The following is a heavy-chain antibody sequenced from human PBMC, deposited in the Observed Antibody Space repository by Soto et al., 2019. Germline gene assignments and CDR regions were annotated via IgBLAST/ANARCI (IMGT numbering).Heavy chain of an antibody. CDR2: INAGNGNT. CDR1: GYTFTSYA. Sequence: ASVKVSCKASGYTFTSYAMHWVRQAPGQRLEWMGWINAGNGNTKYSQKFQGRVTITRDTSASTAYMELRSLRSEDTAVYYCARGGYYDNTWGKLSHYGLDVWGQGTSVTVSS. V-gene: IGHV1-3*01. J-gene: IGHJ6*02. CDR3: ARGGYYDNTWGKLSHYGLDV. D-gene: IGHD3-16*01.